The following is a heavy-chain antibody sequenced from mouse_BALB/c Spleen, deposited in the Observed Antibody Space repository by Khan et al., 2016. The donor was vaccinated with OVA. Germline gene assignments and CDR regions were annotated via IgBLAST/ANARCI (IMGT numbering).Heavy chain of an antibody. D-gene: IGHD2-4*01. J-gene: IGHJ1*01. CDR3: ARQDDYYWYFDD. Sequence: QVQLQQPGAELVRPGASVKLSCKASGYTFTSYWMNWVKQRPEKGLEWIGRIDPYDSETHYNQKFKDKAILTVDKSSSTAYMQISSLTSDDSAFYDCARQDDYYWYFDDWGAGTTVTVSS. CDR2: IDPYDSET. V-gene: IGHV1-52*01. CDR1: GYTFTSYW.